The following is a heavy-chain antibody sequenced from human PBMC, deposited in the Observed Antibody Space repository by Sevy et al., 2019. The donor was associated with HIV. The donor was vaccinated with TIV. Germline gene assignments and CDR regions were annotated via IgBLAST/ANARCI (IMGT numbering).Heavy chain of an antibody. CDR2: ISYDGSNK. D-gene: IGHD3-10*01. J-gene: IGHJ4*02. CDR1: GFTFSSYA. Sequence: GGSLRLSCAASGFTFSSYAMHWVRQAPGKGLEWVADISYDGSNKYYADSVKGRFTISRDNSKNSLYLQMNSLGAEDTAVYYCARVRVWFGEFDYWGQGTLVTVSS. CDR3: ARVRVWFGEFDY. V-gene: IGHV3-30-3*01.